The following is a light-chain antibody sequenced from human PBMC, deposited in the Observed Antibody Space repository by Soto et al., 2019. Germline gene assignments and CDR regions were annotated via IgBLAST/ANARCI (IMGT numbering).Light chain of an antibody. Sequence: QSALTHPASVSGSPWQSITIACTGTRRDVGGYNYVSWYQQYPGKSPKLLIYEVTHRPSGVSNRFSGSKSGNTASLTISGLQAEDEADYYCSSYTISNTLPFVFGTGTKVTV. CDR3: SSYTISNTLPFV. CDR1: RRDVGGYNY. V-gene: IGLV2-14*01. J-gene: IGLJ1*01. CDR2: EVT.